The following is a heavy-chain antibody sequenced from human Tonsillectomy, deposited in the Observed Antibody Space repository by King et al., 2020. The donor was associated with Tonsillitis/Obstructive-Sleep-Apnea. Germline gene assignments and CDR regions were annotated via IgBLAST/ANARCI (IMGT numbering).Heavy chain of an antibody. J-gene: IGHJ4*02. D-gene: IGHD3-16*02. V-gene: IGHV1-18*01. CDR2: NSAYNGNT. CDR1: GYTFTSYG. CDR3: ARMYIMITFGGVIEVGPFDY. Sequence: VQLVESGAEVKKPGASVKVSCKASGYTFTSYGISWVRQAPGQGLEWMGWNSAYNGNTNYAQKLQGRVTMTTDTSTSTAYMELRSLRSDDTAVYYCARMYIMITFGGVIEVGPFDYWGQGTLVTVSS.